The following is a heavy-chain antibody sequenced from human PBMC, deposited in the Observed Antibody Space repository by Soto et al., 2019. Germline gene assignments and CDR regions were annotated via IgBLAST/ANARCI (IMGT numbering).Heavy chain of an antibody. CDR3: ARVSGSYYYGMDV. CDR1: GDTFTNFG. D-gene: IGHD1-26*01. J-gene: IGHJ6*02. Sequence: GASVKVSCKASGDTFTNFGISWVRQAPGQGLEWMGWISAYNGNTNYAQNFQGRVTMTTDTSTSTAYMELRSLRSDDTAVYYCARVSGSYYYGMDVWGQGTTVTVSS. CDR2: ISAYNGNT. V-gene: IGHV1-18*01.